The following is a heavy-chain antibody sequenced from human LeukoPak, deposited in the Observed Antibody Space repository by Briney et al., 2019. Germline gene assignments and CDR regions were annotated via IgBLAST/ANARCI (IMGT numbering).Heavy chain of an antibody. D-gene: IGHD2-2*02. J-gene: IGHJ4*02. CDR3: ARARRTNCSSTSCYTYYFDY. V-gene: IGHV4-30-2*01. Sequence: SETLSLTCAVSGGSISSGGYSWSWLRQPPGKGLEWIGYIYHSGSTYYNPSLKSRVTISVDRSKNQFSLKLSSVTAADTAVYYCARARRTNCSSTSCYTYYFDYWGQGTLVTVSS. CDR1: GGSISSGGYS. CDR2: IYHSGST.